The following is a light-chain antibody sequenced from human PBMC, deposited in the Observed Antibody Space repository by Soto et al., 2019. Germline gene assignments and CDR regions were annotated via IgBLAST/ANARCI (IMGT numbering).Light chain of an antibody. J-gene: IGLJ2*01. CDR3: QSYDSSLSGVV. Sequence: QSVLTQPPSVSGAPGQRVTISCTGSSSNIGAGYDVHWYQQLPGTAPKLLIYGNSNRPSRVPDRFSGSKSGTSASLVITGLQAEDEADYYCQSYDSSLSGVVFGGGTKLTVL. CDR2: GNS. V-gene: IGLV1-40*01. CDR1: SSNIGAGYD.